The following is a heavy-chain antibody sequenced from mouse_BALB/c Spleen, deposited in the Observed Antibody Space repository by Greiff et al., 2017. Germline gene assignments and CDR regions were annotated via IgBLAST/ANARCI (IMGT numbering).Heavy chain of an antibody. CDR1: GFTFSSYT. CDR2: ISNGGGST. J-gene: IGHJ3*01. Sequence: DVMLVESGGGLVQPGGSLKLSCAASGFTFSSYTMSWVRQTPEKRLEWVAYISNGGGSTYYPDTVKGRFTISRDNAKNTLYLQMSSLKSEDTAMYYCARHGDYEGFAYWGQGTLVTVSA. CDR3: ARHGDYEGFAY. V-gene: IGHV5-12-2*01. D-gene: IGHD2-4*01.